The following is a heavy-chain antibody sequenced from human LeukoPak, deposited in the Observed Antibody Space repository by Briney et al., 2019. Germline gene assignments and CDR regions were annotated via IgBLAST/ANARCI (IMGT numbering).Heavy chain of an antibody. J-gene: IGHJ4*02. D-gene: IGHD5-18*01. Sequence: PGGSLRLSCAASGFTFSSYGMHWVRQAPGKGLEWVAFIRYDGNNKYYADSVKGRFTISRDNSKNTLYLQMNSLRAEDTAVYYCAKDLYVDTAMVGFDYWGQGTLVTVSS. V-gene: IGHV3-30*02. CDR2: IRYDGNNK. CDR1: GFTFSSYG. CDR3: AKDLYVDTAMVGFDY.